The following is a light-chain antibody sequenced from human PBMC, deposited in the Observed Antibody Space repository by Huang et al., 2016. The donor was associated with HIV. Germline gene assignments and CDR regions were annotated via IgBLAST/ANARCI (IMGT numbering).Light chain of an antibody. CDR3: QQYNDWPRT. CDR1: QTIGKN. J-gene: IGKJ1*01. V-gene: IGKV3D-15*01. CDR2: DAS. Sequence: IVMTQSPATLSLSPGERATLSCRARQTIGKNLAWYQQKPGQAPRLLIYDASTRASDFPARFSGSGSGTDFILTISSLQSEDFAVYYCQQYNDWPRTFGQGTKVEIK.